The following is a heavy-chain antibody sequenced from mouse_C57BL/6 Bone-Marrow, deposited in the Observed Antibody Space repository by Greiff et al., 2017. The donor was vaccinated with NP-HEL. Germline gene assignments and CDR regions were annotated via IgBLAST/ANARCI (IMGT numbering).Heavy chain of an antibody. Sequence: EVQLKESGPGLVKPSQSLSLTCSVTGYSITSGYYWNWIRQFPGNKLEWMGYISYDGSNNYNPSLKNRISITRDTSKNQFFLKLNSVTTEDTATYYCARGTTVVATDFDVWGTGTTVTVSS. J-gene: IGHJ1*03. V-gene: IGHV3-6*01. CDR2: ISYDGSN. D-gene: IGHD1-1*01. CDR1: GYSITSGYY. CDR3: ARGTTVVATDFDV.